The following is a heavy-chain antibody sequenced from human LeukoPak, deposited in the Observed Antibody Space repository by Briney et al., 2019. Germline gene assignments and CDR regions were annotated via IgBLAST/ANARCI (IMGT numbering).Heavy chain of an antibody. J-gene: IGHJ4*02. D-gene: IGHD5-18*01. Sequence: SQTLSLTCTVSGGSISSGDYYWSWIRQPPGKGLEWIGYIYYSGSTYYNPSLKSRVTISVDTSKNQFSLKLSSVTAADTAVYYCARGGYSYGREFDYWGQGTLVTVSS. CDR3: ARGGYSYGREFDY. CDR1: GGSISSGDYY. V-gene: IGHV4-30-4*08. CDR2: IYYSGST.